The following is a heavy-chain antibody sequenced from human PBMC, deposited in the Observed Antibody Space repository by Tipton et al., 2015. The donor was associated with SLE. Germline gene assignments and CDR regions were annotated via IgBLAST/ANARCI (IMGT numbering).Heavy chain of an antibody. V-gene: IGHV3-30*18. J-gene: IGHJ6*02. CDR1: GFTFSNYE. D-gene: IGHD2-15*01. CDR2: IWSDGGNK. CDR3: AKDSLGSPNEDYGMDV. Sequence: SLRLSCAASGFTFSNYEMNWVRQAPGKGLEWVAVIWSDGGNKHYADSVKGRFTISRDNSKNTLYLQMNSLRAEDTAVYYCAKDSLGSPNEDYGMDVWGQGTTVTVSS.